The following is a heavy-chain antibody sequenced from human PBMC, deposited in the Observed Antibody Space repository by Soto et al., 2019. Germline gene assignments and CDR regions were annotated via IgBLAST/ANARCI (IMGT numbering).Heavy chain of an antibody. Sequence: QVQLVESGGGVVQPGRSLRLSCAASGFTFSSYAMHWVRQAPGKGLEWVAVISYDGSNKYYADSVKGRFTISRDNSKNTLSLQMNSLKDEDPAVYFCARYLIVYVVRGTLPPAFWVRGPLVTVS. V-gene: IGHV3-30-3*01. CDR2: ISYDGSNK. CDR3: ARYLIVYVVRGTLPPAF. J-gene: IGHJ4*02. CDR1: GFTFSSYA. D-gene: IGHD2-8*01.